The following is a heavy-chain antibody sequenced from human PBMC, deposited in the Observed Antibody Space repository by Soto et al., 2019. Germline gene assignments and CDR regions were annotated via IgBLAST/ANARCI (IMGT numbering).Heavy chain of an antibody. V-gene: IGHV4-39*01. J-gene: IGHJ5*02. CDR2: IYYSGSP. CDR1: GGSISSTTYY. CDR3: ASPKIAFYNWFDP. Sequence: TSETLSLTCTVSGGSISSTTYYWGWIRQPPGKGLEWIGSIYYSGSPSYNPSLKSRVTISVDTSKNQFSLKLSSVTAADTAVYYCASPKIAFYNWFDPWGQGTLVTVSS. D-gene: IGHD3-3*02.